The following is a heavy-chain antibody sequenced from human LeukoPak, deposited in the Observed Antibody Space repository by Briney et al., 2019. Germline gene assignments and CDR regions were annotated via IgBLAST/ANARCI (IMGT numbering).Heavy chain of an antibody. CDR2: ISESGGST. Sequence: GGSLGLSCAASGFTFTSYAMSWVRQAPGKGPEWVSGISESGGSTYYVDSVKGRFTISRDNSKNTVYLQMNSLRAEDTAIYYCAKGGVRPVTTGDYWGQGTLVTVSS. V-gene: IGHV3-23*01. J-gene: IGHJ4*02. CDR1: GFTFTSYA. CDR3: AKGGVRPVTTGDY. D-gene: IGHD4-17*01.